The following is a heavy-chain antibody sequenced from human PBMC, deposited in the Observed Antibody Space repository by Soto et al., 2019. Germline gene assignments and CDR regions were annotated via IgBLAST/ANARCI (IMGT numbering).Heavy chain of an antibody. Sequence: ASVKVSCKASGGTFSSYAISWVRQAPGQGLEWMGGIIPIFSTANYAQKFQGRVTITADESTSTAYMELSSLRSEDTAVYYCARSQARVDETTGTKYNWFDPWGQGTLVTVSS. J-gene: IGHJ5*02. CDR2: IIPIFSTA. D-gene: IGHD1-1*01. CDR3: ARSQARVDETTGTKYNWFDP. CDR1: GGTFSSYA. V-gene: IGHV1-69*13.